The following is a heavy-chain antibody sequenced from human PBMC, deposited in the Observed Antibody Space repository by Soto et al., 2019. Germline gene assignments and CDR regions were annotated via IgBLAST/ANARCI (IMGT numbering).Heavy chain of an antibody. CDR3: AHSSGYCSGGDCYSRGSFDY. CDR2: IYWDDDE. J-gene: IGHJ4*02. CDR1: GFSLTTSGVG. D-gene: IGHD2-15*01. V-gene: IGHV2-5*02. Sequence: QITLKESGPTLVKPTQTLTLTCTFSGFSLTTSGVGVGWIRQPPGRALEWLALIYWDDDERYSPSLKSRLTITKDTSKNQVVLTMTNMDPVDTATYYCAHSSGYCSGGDCYSRGSFDYWGQGTLVTVSS.